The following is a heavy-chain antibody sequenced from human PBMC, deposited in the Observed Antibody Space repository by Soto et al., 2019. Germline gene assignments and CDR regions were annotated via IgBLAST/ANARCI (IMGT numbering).Heavy chain of an antibody. D-gene: IGHD5-12*01. CDR2: MNPNSGNT. CDR1: GYTFTSYD. V-gene: IGHV1-8*01. Sequence: GASVKVSCKASGYTFTSYDINWVRQATGQGLEWMGWMNPNSGNTKYSQKSQGRVTITRDTSTSTAYMELSSLRSEDTAVYYCAREDSGYEPDYWGQGTLVTVSS. J-gene: IGHJ4*02. CDR3: AREDSGYEPDY.